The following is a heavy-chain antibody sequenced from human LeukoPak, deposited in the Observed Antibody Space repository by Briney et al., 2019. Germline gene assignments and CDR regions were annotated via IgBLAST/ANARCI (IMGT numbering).Heavy chain of an antibody. CDR1: GGSISSYY. CDR2: IYYSGST. Sequence: SETLSLTCTVSGGSISSYYWSWIRQPPGKGLEWIGYIYYSGSTNYNPSLKSRVTISVDTSKDQFSLKLSSVTAADTAVYYCARGSMVNYFDSSGYYNYWGQGALVTVSS. J-gene: IGHJ4*02. D-gene: IGHD3-22*01. CDR3: ARGSMVNYFDSSGYYNY. V-gene: IGHV4-59*01.